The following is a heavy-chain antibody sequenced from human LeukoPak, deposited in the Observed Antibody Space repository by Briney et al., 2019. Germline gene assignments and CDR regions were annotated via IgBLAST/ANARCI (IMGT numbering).Heavy chain of an antibody. CDR1: GGTFSSYA. CDR3: ARDHCTSINCYEYKYYGMDV. D-gene: IGHD2-2*01. Sequence: SVKVSCKASGGTFSSYAISWVRQAPGQGLEWMGGIIPIFGTANYAQKFQGRVTMTRDTSISTAYMELSSLRSDDTAVYYCARDHCTSINCYEYKYYGMDVWGQGTTVTVSS. J-gene: IGHJ6*02. V-gene: IGHV1-69*05. CDR2: IIPIFGTA.